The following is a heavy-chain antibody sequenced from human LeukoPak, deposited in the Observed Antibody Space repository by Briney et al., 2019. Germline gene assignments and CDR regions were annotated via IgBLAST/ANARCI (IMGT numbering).Heavy chain of an antibody. J-gene: IGHJ4*02. CDR2: ISGSSSTI. CDR3: ATWLSDY. V-gene: IGHV3-48*02. D-gene: IGHD5-24*01. CDR1: GFTFSSYS. Sequence: GGSLRPSCAASGFTFSSYSMTWVRQAPGKGLEWVSYISGSSSTIYYTDSVKGRFTISRDNAKNSLYLQMNRLRDEDTAVYYCATWLSDYWGQGTLVTVSS.